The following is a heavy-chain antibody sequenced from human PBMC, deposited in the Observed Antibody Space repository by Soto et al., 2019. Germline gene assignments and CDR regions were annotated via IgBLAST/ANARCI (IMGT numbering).Heavy chain of an antibody. D-gene: IGHD3-9*01. CDR3: AKERYYDIFADSYYNDGLDV. CDR1: GFTFSTYA. CDR2: VTGSGAYT. Sequence: EVQLLESGGGLVQPGGSLRLSCAASGFTFSTYAMTWVRQAPGQGLEWVSTVTGSGAYTFDADSVKGRFTISRDNSKDTLYLQMNSLRPEDTAVYYCAKERYYDIFADSYYNDGLDVWGQGTPVTVSS. J-gene: IGHJ6*02. V-gene: IGHV3-23*01.